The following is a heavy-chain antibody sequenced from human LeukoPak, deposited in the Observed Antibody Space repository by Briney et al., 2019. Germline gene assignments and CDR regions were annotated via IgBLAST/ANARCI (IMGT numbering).Heavy chain of an antibody. CDR1: GFTFSDYS. Sequence: GGSLRLSCTASGFTFSDYSMNWVRQAPGKGLEWVSSISRRSRRVYYAASVKGRFTISRDNAKNSLYLQMNSLRAEDMAVYFCVRDLMGSGSTTAYLHHWGQGTLVTVSS. V-gene: IGHV3-21*01. J-gene: IGHJ1*01. CDR3: VRDLMGSGSTTAYLHH. CDR2: ISRRSRRV. D-gene: IGHD1-1*01.